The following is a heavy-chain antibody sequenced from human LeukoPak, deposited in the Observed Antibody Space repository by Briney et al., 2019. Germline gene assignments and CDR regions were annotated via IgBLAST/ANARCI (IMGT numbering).Heavy chain of an antibody. CDR1: GGSISSSSYY. V-gene: IGHV4-39*07. CDR2: IYHSGRT. J-gene: IGHJ4*02. Sequence: SETLSLTCTVSGGSISSSSYYWGWIRQSPGKGLEWIGEIYHSGRTNYSPSLKSRVTISVDTSKNQFSLKLSSVTAADTAVYYCARCYGDYSSDYWGQGTLVTVSS. D-gene: IGHD4-17*01. CDR3: ARCYGDYSSDY.